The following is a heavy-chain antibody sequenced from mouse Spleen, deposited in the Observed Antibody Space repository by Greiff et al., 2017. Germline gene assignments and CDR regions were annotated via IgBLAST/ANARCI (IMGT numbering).Heavy chain of an antibody. D-gene: IGHD2-5*01. J-gene: IGHJ4*01. Sequence: VQLQESGPELVKPGASVKISCKASGYAFSSSWMNWVKQRPGKGLEWIGRIYPGDGDTNYNGKFKGKATLTADKSSSTAYMQLSSLTSEDSAVYFCARSGTYYSNYNYAMDYWGQGTSVTVSS. CDR2: IYPGDGDT. CDR3: ARSGTYYSNYNYAMDY. CDR1: GYAFSSSW. V-gene: IGHV1-82*01.